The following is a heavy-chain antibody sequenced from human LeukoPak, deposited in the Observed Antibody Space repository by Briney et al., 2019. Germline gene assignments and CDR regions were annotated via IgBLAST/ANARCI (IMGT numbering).Heavy chain of an antibody. J-gene: IGHJ6*02. Sequence: PSETLSLTCTVSGGSISSFYWSWIRQPPGKGLECIGYIYYSGSTNYNPSLKSRVTISVDTSKNQFSLKLSSVTAADTAVYYCARQTIGYCSGGTCYSNYYYGMDVWGQGTTVTVSS. CDR3: ARQTIGYCSGGTCYSNYYYGMDV. CDR2: IYYSGST. D-gene: IGHD2-15*01. CDR1: GGSISSFY. V-gene: IGHV4-59*08.